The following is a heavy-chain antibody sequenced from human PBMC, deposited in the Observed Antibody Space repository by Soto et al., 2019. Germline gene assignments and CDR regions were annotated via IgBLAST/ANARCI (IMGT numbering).Heavy chain of an antibody. CDR2: IYPRDSDT. Sequence: PGESLKISCHGSGYTFNTYWIGWVRQMPGKGLEWMGLIYPRDSDTRYSPSFQGQVTMSADKSITTAYLQWRSLKASDTGMYYCARRRYDSSGLTGFDIWGQGTMVTVSS. D-gene: IGHD3-22*01. CDR1: GYTFNTYW. J-gene: IGHJ3*02. V-gene: IGHV5-51*01. CDR3: ARRRYDSSGLTGFDI.